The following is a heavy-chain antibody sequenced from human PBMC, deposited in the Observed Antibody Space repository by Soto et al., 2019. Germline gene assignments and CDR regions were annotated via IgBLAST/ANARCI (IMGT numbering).Heavy chain of an antibody. CDR1: GYTFTGYY. CDR2: INPNSGGT. V-gene: IGHV1-2*04. CDR3: ASSTGTGEVGY. Sequence: QVQLVQSGAEVKKPGASVKVSCKASGYTFTGYYMHWVRQAPGQGREWMGWINPNSGGTNYAQKFQDWVTMTRDTSISAADMELSRGRYDDTAVYYCASSTGTGEVGYWGQGTLVTVSS. J-gene: IGHJ4*02. D-gene: IGHD6-25*01.